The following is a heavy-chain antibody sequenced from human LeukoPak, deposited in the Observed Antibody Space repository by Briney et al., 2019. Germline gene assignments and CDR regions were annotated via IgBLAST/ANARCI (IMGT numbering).Heavy chain of an antibody. Sequence: GGSLRLSCAASGFTFSSYAMSWVRQAPGKGLDWVSTISGSGGSTYYADSVKGRFTISRDNSKNTPYLQMNSLGAEDTAVYYCATNAGPGPDDAFDIWGQGTMVTVSS. V-gene: IGHV3-23*01. CDR1: GFTFSSYA. CDR2: ISGSGGST. J-gene: IGHJ3*02. CDR3: ATNAGPGPDDAFDI.